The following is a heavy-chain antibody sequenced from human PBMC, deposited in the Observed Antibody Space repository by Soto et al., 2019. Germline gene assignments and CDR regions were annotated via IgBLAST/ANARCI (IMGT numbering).Heavy chain of an antibody. Sequence: EVQLLESGGALVRPGGSLRLSCAASGFSFNNYALSWVRQAPGKGLEWVSTFSAGGRAYYAASVQGRFTFARDSSQDTVHLQISDLRPEDTAVYYWEKESLPEHYGDTLFDYWGQGSRVTVSS. D-gene: IGHD4-17*01. V-gene: IGHV3-23*01. J-gene: IGHJ4*02. CDR3: EKESLPEHYGDTLFDY. CDR1: GFSFNNYA. CDR2: FSAGGRA.